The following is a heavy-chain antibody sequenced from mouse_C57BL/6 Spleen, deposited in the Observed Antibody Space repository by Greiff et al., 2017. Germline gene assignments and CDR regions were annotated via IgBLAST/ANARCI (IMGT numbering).Heavy chain of an antibody. CDR1: GYTFTSYD. J-gene: IGHJ3*01. CDR3: AKRGGYTWFAY. Sequence: VQLQQSGPELVKPGASVKLSCKASGYTFTSYDINWVKQRPGQGLEWIGWIYPRDGSTKYNEKFKGKATLTVDTSSSTVYMELHSLTSEDSAVYFCAKRGGYTWFAYWGQGTLVTVSA. V-gene: IGHV1-85*01. D-gene: IGHD2-2*01. CDR2: IYPRDGST.